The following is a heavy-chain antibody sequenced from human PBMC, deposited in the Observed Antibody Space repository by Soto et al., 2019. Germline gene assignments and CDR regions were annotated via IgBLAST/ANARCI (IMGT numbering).Heavy chain of an antibody. CDR1: GFTFSNYG. V-gene: IGHV3-23*01. D-gene: IGHD3-9*01. CDR3: AKDLRYDILTGYYMGVGAFDI. Sequence: GGSLRLSCAASGFTFSNYGMSWVRQAPGKGLEWVSVISGSGGSTYYADSVKGRFTLSRDNSKNTVYLQMNSLRPEDSAVYYCAKDLRYDILTGYYMGVGAFDIWGLGTVVTVSS. J-gene: IGHJ3*02. CDR2: ISGSGGST.